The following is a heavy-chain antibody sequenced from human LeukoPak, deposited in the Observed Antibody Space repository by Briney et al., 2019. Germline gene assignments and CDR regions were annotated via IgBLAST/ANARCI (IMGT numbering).Heavy chain of an antibody. D-gene: IGHD3-3*01. CDR2: INSDGSST. J-gene: IGHJ6*02. CDR1: GFTFSSYW. Sequence: PGGSLRLSCAASGFTFSSYWVHWVRQAPGKGLVWVSRINSDGSSTSYADSVKGRFTISRDNAKNTLYLQMNSLRAEDTGVYYCAREAPRFDYGMDVWGQGTTVTVSS. V-gene: IGHV3-74*01. CDR3: AREAPRFDYGMDV.